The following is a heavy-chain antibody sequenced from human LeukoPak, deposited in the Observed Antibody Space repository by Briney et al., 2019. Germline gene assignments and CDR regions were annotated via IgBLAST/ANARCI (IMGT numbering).Heavy chain of an antibody. D-gene: IGHD3-9*01. CDR3: ARDRGDILTGLDAFDI. J-gene: IGHJ3*02. CDR2: VYDGTT. V-gene: IGHV4-61*01. CDR1: GGSVNSANYY. Sequence: SETLSLTCAVSGGSVNSANYYWSWIRQPPGKGLEWIGYVYDGTTKYNPSLKSRVTMSVDTSKNWFSVKLTSVTAADTAVYYCARDRGDILTGLDAFDIWGQGTMVTVSS.